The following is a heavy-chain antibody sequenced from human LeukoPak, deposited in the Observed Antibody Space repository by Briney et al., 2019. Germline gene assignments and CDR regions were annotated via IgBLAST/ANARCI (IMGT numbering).Heavy chain of an antibody. D-gene: IGHD2-21*02. CDR2: IYYSGST. J-gene: IGHJ5*02. CDR3: ARENIVVVTAQRYNWFDP. Sequence: TSETLSLTCTVSDGSISSGDYYWSWIRQPPGKGLEWIGYIYYSGSTYYNPSLKSRVTISVDTSKNQFSLKLSSVTAADTAVYYCARENIVVVTAQRYNWFDPWGQGTLVTVSS. V-gene: IGHV4-30-4*01. CDR1: DGSISSGDYY.